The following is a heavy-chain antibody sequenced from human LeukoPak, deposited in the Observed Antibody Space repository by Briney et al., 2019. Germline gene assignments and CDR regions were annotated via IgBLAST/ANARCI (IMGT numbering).Heavy chain of an antibody. D-gene: IGHD3-3*01. Sequence: SVKVSCKASGGTFSSYAISWVRQAPGQGLEWLGGIIPIFGTANYAQKFQGRVTITADESTSTAYMELSSLRSEDTAVYYCARDGPQSPLRFLEWLTPRHYYYYGMDVWGQGTTVTVSS. J-gene: IGHJ6*02. CDR3: ARDGPQSPLRFLEWLTPRHYYYYGMDV. V-gene: IGHV1-69*01. CDR2: IIPIFGTA. CDR1: GGTFSSYA.